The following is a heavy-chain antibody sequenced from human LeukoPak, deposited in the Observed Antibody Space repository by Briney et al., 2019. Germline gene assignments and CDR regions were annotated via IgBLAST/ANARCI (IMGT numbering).Heavy chain of an antibody. J-gene: IGHJ6*02. D-gene: IGHD6-19*01. CDR1: GYTFTNYY. CDR2: INPTGGST. V-gene: IGHV1-46*01. Sequence: GASVTVSCKASGYTFTNYYMHWVRQAPGQGLEWMGIINPTGGSTTYAQKFQGRVTMTRDTSTSTVYMDLSSLRFEDTAVYYCARANFEAVAGTYRYYGMDVWGQGTTVTVSS. CDR3: ARANFEAVAGTYRYYGMDV.